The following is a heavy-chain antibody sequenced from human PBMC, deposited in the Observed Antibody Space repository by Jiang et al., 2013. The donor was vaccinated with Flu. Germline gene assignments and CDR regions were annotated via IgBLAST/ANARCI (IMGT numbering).Heavy chain of an antibody. D-gene: IGHD2-15*01. CDR3: ARGLRICGDGTCYPPNWFDP. Sequence: SCKASGYTFTNYDINWVRQATGQGLEWMGWMNPKSGNTGYAQKFQGRVTMTRNTSITTAYMELSSLRSEDTAVYYCARGLRICGDGTCYPPNWFDPWGQGTLVTVSS. CDR2: MNPKSGNT. V-gene: IGHV1-8*01. CDR1: GYTFTNYD. J-gene: IGHJ5*02.